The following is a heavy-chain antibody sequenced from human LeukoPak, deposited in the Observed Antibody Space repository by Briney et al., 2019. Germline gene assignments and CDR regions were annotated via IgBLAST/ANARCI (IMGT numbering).Heavy chain of an antibody. CDR2: IYYSGST. D-gene: IGHD6-19*01. CDR3: ARVGIAVAGIMGVANYFDY. CDR1: GGSISSSSYY. Sequence: PSETLSLTCTVSGGSISSSSYYWGWIRQPPGKGLEWIGSIYYSGSTYYNPSLKSRVTISVDTSKNQFSLKLSSVTAADTAVYYCARVGIAVAGIMGVANYFDYWGQGTLVTVSS. V-gene: IGHV4-39*01. J-gene: IGHJ4*02.